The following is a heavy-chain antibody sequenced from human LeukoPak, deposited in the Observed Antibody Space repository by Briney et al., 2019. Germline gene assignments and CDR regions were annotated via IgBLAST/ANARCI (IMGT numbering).Heavy chain of an antibody. CDR1: GYTFTGYY. V-gene: IGHV1-2*04. D-gene: IGHD3-22*01. CDR3: ARARVDSSGYAEAFDI. Sequence: GASVKVSCKASGYTFTGYYMHWVRQAPGQGLEWMGWINPNSGGTNYAQKFQGWVTMTRDTSISTAYMELSRLRSDDTAVYYCARARVDSSGYAEAFDIWGQGTMVTVSS. CDR2: INPNSGGT. J-gene: IGHJ3*02.